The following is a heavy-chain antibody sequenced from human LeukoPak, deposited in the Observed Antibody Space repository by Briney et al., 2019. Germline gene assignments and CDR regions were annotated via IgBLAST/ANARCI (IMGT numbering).Heavy chain of an antibody. CDR3: ARGIQLWLHTVYYYYYMDV. Sequence: ASVKVSRKASGYTFTGYYMHWVRQAPGQGLEWMGWINPNSGGTNYAQKFQGRVTMTRDTSISTAYMELSRLRSDDTAVYYCARGIQLWLHTVYYYYYMDVWGKGTTVTVSS. D-gene: IGHD5-18*01. V-gene: IGHV1-2*02. CDR1: GYTFTGYY. CDR2: INPNSGGT. J-gene: IGHJ6*03.